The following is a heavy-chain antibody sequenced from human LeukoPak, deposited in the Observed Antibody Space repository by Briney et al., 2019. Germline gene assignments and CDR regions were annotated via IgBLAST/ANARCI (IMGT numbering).Heavy chain of an antibody. CDR3: TVFGESNH. J-gene: IGHJ4*02. Sequence: GGSLRLSCAASGFTVSNNYVSWVRQAPGMGLEWVSAIHSSGATCYADSVKGRFTISRDTSKNTLYLQISSLRVEDTAVYYCTVFGESNHRGQGTLVTVSS. CDR1: GFTVSNNY. CDR2: IHSSGAT. D-gene: IGHD3-10*01. V-gene: IGHV3-53*01.